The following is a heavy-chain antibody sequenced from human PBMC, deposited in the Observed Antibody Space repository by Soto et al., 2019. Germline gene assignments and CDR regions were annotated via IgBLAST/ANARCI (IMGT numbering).Heavy chain of an antibody. CDR3: ARSQGSSTSLEIYYYYYYGMDV. D-gene: IGHD2-2*01. J-gene: IGHJ6*02. CDR1: GGTFSSYA. CDR2: IIPISGTA. V-gene: IGHV1-69*01. Sequence: QVQRVQSGAEVKKPGSSVKVSCKASGGTFSSYAISRVRPAPGQGLEWMGGIIPISGTANYAQKFQGRVTITADESTSTAYMELSSLRSEDTAVYYCARSQGSSTSLEIYYYYYYGMDVWGQGTTVTVSS.